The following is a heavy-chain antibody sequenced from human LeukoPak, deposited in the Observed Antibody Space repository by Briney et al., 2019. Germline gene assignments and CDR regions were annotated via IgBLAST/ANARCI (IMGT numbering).Heavy chain of an antibody. J-gene: IGHJ3*02. CDR2: INQQGSEK. CDR1: GFTFSNFW. V-gene: IGHV3-7*01. Sequence: GGSLRLSCAVSGFTFSNFWMSWVRQAPGKGLEWVANINQQGSEKNSVDSVKGRFTISRDNAKNSLYLQMNSLRAEDTAVYYCVSPSHAFDIWGQGTMVTVSS. CDR3: VSPSHAFDI.